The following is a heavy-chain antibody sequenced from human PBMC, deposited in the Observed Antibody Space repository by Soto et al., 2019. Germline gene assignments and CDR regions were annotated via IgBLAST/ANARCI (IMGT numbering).Heavy chain of an antibody. J-gene: IGHJ5*02. CDR1: GFTFSDYY. CDR2: ISSSSSYT. CDR3: ARRRSWSDP. V-gene: IGHV3-11*06. Sequence: GESLKISCAASGFTFSDYYMSWIRQAPGKGLEWVSYISSSSSYTNYADSVKGRFTISRDNAKNSLYLQMNSLRAEDTAVYYCARRRSWSDPWGQGTLVTVSS.